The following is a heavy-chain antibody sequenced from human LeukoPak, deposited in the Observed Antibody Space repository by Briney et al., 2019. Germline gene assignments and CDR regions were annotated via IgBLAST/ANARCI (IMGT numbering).Heavy chain of an antibody. V-gene: IGHV4-38-2*01. CDR3: ARLGYSYGSDWYFDF. CDR1: GYSISSGYY. J-gene: IGHJ2*01. Sequence: SETLSLTCAVSGYSISSGYYWGWIRQPPGKGLEWIGSIYHSGSTYYNPPLKSRVTISVDTSKNQFSLKLSSVTAADTAVYYCARLGYSYGSDWYFDFWGRGTLVTVSS. CDR2: IYHSGST. D-gene: IGHD5-18*01.